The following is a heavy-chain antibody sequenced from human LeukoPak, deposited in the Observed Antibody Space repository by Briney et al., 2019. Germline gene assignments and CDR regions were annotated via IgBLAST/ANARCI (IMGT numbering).Heavy chain of an antibody. Sequence: SETLSLTCTVSGGSISSSSYYWGWIRQPPGKGLEWIGSIYYSGSTYYNPSLKSRVTISVDTSRNQFSLKPSSVTAADTAVYYCARIQTMVRGVMGAFDIWGQGTMVTVSS. J-gene: IGHJ3*02. D-gene: IGHD3-10*01. CDR3: ARIQTMVRGVMGAFDI. V-gene: IGHV4-39*01. CDR1: GGSISSSSYY. CDR2: IYYSGST.